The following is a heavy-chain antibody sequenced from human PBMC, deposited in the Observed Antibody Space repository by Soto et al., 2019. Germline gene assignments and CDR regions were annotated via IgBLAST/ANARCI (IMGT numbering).Heavy chain of an antibody. CDR3: AKSRAVAGPYYFDY. Sequence: VQLVESGGGVVQPGRSLRLSCAASGFTFSSYGMHWVRQAPGKGLEWVAVISYDGSNKYYADSVKGRFTISRDNSKNTLYLQMNSLRAEDTAVYYCAKSRAVAGPYYFDYWGQGTLVTVSS. CDR1: GFTFSSYG. CDR2: ISYDGSNK. V-gene: IGHV3-30*18. D-gene: IGHD6-19*01. J-gene: IGHJ4*02.